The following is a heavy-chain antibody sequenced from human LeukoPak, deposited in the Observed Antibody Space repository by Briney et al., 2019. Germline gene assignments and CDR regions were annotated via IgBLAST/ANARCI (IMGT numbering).Heavy chain of an antibody. CDR3: ARWGGTRQYYFDY. J-gene: IGHJ4*02. Sequence: PGGSLRLSYAVSGFIFSDYGLHWVSQAPGKGLEWVAVTRFDGSIKQYADSVKGRFTISRDDSKNTLYLQMNFLKSEDTAVYYCARWGGTRQYYFDYWGQGTLVTVSS. V-gene: IGHV3-33*01. CDR2: TRFDGSIK. CDR1: GFIFSDYG. D-gene: IGHD1-1*01.